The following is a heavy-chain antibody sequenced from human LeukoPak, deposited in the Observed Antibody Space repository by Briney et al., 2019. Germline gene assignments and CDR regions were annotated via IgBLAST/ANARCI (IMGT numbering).Heavy chain of an antibody. J-gene: IGHJ6*02. CDR3: ARDGGYCSGGSCYPVGMDV. V-gene: IGHV1-2*02. D-gene: IGHD2-15*01. Sequence: ASVKVSCKASGYTFTCYYMHWVRQAPGQGLEWMGWINPNSGGTNYAQKFQGRVTMTRDTSISTAYMELSRLRSDDTAVYYCARDGGYCSGGSCYPVGMDVWGQGTTVTVSS. CDR1: GYTFTCYY. CDR2: INPNSGGT.